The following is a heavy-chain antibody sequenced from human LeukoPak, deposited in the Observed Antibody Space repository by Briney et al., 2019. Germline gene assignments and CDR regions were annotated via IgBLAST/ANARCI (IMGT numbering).Heavy chain of an antibody. CDR3: ARDPKPNYDFWSGYFDY. J-gene: IGHJ4*02. CDR2: ISAYNGNT. D-gene: IGHD3-3*01. V-gene: IGHV1-18*01. CDR1: GYTFTSYG. Sequence: GASVKVSCKASGYTFTSYGISWVRQAPGQGLEWMGWISAYNGNTNYAQKLQGRVTMTTDTSTSTAYMELRSLRSDDTAVYYCARDPKPNYDFWSGYFDYWGQGTLVTVSS.